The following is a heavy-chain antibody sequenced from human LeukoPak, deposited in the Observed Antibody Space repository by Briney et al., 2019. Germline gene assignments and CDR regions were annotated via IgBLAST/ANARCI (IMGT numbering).Heavy chain of an antibody. CDR2: ISWNSGSI. Sequence: PGGSLRLSCVVSGFTFSSYAMHWVRQAPGKGLEWVSGISWNSGSIGYADSVKGRFTISRDNAKNSLYLQMNSLRAEDTALYYCAKASGYYARGRWGPNWFDPWGQGTLVTVSS. CDR1: GFTFSSYA. D-gene: IGHD3-22*01. V-gene: IGHV3-9*01. CDR3: AKASGYYARGRWGPNWFDP. J-gene: IGHJ5*02.